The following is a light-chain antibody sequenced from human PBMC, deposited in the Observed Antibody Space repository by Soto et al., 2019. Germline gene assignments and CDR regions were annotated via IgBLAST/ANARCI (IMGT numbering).Light chain of an antibody. Sequence: DIQMTQSPSSLSASGGDRLTITCRASQSIGGYLSWYQQKPGKAPKFLIYAVSTLQSGVPTRFSGSGSGTDFTLTINSLQPEDFATYYCQQSYSNHRTFGQGTKVDI. CDR1: QSIGGY. CDR2: AVS. J-gene: IGKJ1*01. V-gene: IGKV1-39*01. CDR3: QQSYSNHRT.